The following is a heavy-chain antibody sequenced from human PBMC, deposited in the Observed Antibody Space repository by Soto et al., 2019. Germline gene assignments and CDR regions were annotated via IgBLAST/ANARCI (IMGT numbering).Heavy chain of an antibody. J-gene: IGHJ4*02. Sequence: GRSLRLSCAASGFTFSSYAMHWVRQAPGKGLEWVAVISYDGSNKYYADSVKGRFTISRDNSKNTLYLQMNSLRAEDTAVYYCATTPELVVAIFDYWGQGTLVTVSS. CDR2: ISYDGSNK. CDR1: GFTFSSYA. V-gene: IGHV3-30-3*01. CDR3: ATTPELVVAIFDY. D-gene: IGHD2-15*01.